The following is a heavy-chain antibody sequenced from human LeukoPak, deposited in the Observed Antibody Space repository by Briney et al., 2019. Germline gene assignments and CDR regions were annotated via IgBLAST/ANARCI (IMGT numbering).Heavy chain of an antibody. J-gene: IGHJ4*02. D-gene: IGHD5-12*01. V-gene: IGHV4-30-4*07. CDR3: ASHSGGYAY. Sequence: SETLSLTCAVSGASISSGGYSWSWNRQPPGTGLEWIGYIYYSGGTYYNPSLKSRVSISVDTSKNQFSLRLSSVTAADTAVYYCASHSGGYAYWGQGTLVTVSS. CDR2: IYYSGGT. CDR1: GASISSGGYS.